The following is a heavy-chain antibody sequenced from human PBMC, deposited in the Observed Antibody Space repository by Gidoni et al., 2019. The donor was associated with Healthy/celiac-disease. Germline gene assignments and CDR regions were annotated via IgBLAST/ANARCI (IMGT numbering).Heavy chain of an antibody. CDR2: ISAYNGNT. J-gene: IGHJ6*02. Sequence: QVQLVQSGAEVKKPGASVKVSCKASGYTFTSYGISWGRQAPGQGLEWMGWISAYNGNTYYEQKLQGRVTMTTDTSTSTVYMELRSLRSDDTAVYYCAREGIGYSGSSMYYYGMDVWGQGTTVTVSS. D-gene: IGHD1-26*01. CDR3: AREGIGYSGSSMYYYGMDV. CDR1: GYTFTSYG. V-gene: IGHV1-18*01.